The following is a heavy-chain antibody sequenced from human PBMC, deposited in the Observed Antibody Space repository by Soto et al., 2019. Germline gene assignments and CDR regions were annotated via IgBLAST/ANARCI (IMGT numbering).Heavy chain of an antibody. V-gene: IGHV3-23*01. CDR1: GFDFSTYA. D-gene: IGHD1-26*01. J-gene: IGHJ6*02. CDR3: VKERGGSFGYGMDV. CDR2: ITAGGRST. Sequence: ELQLLESGGCLVQPGGSLRLSCAASGFDFSTYAMSWVRQAPGKGLEWVSTITAGGRSTDYADSLKGRFTTSRDNSKNTLYVQMNSLRAEDTAVYYCVKERGGSFGYGMDVWGQGTTVTVSS.